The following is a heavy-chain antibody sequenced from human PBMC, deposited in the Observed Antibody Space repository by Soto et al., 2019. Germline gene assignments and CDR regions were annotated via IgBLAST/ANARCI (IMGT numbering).Heavy chain of an antibody. J-gene: IGHJ1*01. Sequence: VKASTKASGYTFTNYAISCGRQDPGQGTEWMGWISGYNGNTNYAQTLQGRVTMTTDTSTSTAYMELRSLRSDDTAVYYCARGGSSWSAEYYQHWGQGTLVTVSS. V-gene: IGHV1-18*01. CDR1: GYTFTNYA. CDR2: ISGYNGNT. CDR3: ARGGSSWSAEYYQH. D-gene: IGHD6-13*01.